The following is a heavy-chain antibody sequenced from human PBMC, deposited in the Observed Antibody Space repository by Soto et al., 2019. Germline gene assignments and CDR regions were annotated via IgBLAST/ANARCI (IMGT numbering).Heavy chain of an antibody. Sequence: PSETLSLTCTVSGASVGRDTTYYWSWIRQPPGKGLEWIGYVYYRGATNYNPSLKSRVTISVDTSKNQFSLKLSSVTAADTAVYYCARYWLSPWWFDTWGQGTLVTVSS. CDR2: VYYRGAT. D-gene: IGHD2-15*01. CDR3: ARYWLSPWWFDT. V-gene: IGHV4-61*01. CDR1: GASVGRDTTYY. J-gene: IGHJ5*02.